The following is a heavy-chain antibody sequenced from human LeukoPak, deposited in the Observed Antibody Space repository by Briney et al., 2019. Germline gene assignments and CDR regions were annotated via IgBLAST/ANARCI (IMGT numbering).Heavy chain of an antibody. D-gene: IGHD5-12*01. J-gene: IGHJ4*02. CDR3: ARERGYSGYDSREYNYFDY. CDR1: EFTFISYT. Sequence: GSLRLSCAASEFTFISYTVHWVRQAPGKGLEWVALISYDGSYKYYADSVKGRFTISRDNSKNTLYLQMKSLRTEDTAVYYCARERGYSGYDSREYNYFDYWGQGTLVTVSS. CDR2: ISYDGSYK. V-gene: IGHV3-30*04.